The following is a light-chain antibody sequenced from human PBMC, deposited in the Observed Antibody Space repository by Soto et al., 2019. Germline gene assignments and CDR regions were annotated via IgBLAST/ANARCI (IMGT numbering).Light chain of an antibody. CDR3: QQYVSSPWT. Sequence: EIVLTQSPGTLSLSRGERATLSCRASQSVSSSYLAWYQQKPGQAPRLLIYGASSRATGIPDRFSGSGSGTDFTLTISRLEPEDFAVYYCQQYVSSPWTFGQGTKVDIK. CDR1: QSVSSSY. J-gene: IGKJ1*01. V-gene: IGKV3-20*01. CDR2: GAS.